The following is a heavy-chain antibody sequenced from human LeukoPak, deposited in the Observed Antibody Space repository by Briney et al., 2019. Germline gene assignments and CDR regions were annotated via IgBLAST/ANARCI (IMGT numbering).Heavy chain of an antibody. J-gene: IGHJ4*02. CDR1: GYSISSGYY. CDR2: IYHSGST. CDR3: ARVNYYDSSGYLDY. Sequence: SETLSLTCTVSGYSISSGYYWGWIRQPPGKGLEWIGSIYHSGSTYYNPSLKSRVTISVDTSKNQFSLKLSSVTAAVTAVYYCARVNYYDSSGYLDYWGQGTLVTVSS. D-gene: IGHD3-22*01. V-gene: IGHV4-38-2*02.